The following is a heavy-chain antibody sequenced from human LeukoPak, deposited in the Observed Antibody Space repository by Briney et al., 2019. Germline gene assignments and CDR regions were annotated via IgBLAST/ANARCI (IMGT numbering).Heavy chain of an antibody. V-gene: IGHV4-38-2*02. Sequence: SETLSLTCTVSGYSISSGYYWGWIRQPPGKGLEWIGSIYHSGSTYYNPSLKSRVTISVDTSKNQFSLKLSSVTAADTAVYYCARASGQWEPLYYMDVWGKGTTVTISS. J-gene: IGHJ6*03. CDR2: IYHSGST. CDR3: ARASGQWEPLYYMDV. CDR1: GYSISSGYY. D-gene: IGHD1-26*01.